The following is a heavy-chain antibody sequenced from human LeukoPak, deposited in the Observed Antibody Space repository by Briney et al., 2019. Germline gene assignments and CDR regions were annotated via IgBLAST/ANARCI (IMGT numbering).Heavy chain of an antibody. CDR1: GFTFSSYW. J-gene: IGHJ4*02. D-gene: IGHD2-21*02. Sequence: GGSLRLSCAASGFTFSSYWMSWVRQAPGKGLKWVANIKQDGSEKYYVDSVEGRSTISRDNAKNSLYLQMNSLRAEDTAVYYCVRDPSAYCGGDCPDYWGQGTLVTVSS. V-gene: IGHV3-7*01. CDR2: IKQDGSEK. CDR3: VRDPSAYCGGDCPDY.